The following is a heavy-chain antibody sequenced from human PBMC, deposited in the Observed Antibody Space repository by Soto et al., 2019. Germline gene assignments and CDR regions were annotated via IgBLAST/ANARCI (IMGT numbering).Heavy chain of an antibody. CDR1: GYGISTSSY. D-gene: IGHD3-22*01. V-gene: IGHV4-38-2*02. CDR2: INHRGNS. CDR3: TRESGHSYSYDSSGFQTDS. J-gene: IGHJ4*02. Sequence: PSETLSLTCFVSGYGISTSSYWGWVRQAPGKGLEWIGAINHRGNSYYNSSLKSRVTMSVDTSRNQFSLSLTSVTAADTAIYYCTRESGHSYSYDSSGFQTDSWGQGNLVPFPS.